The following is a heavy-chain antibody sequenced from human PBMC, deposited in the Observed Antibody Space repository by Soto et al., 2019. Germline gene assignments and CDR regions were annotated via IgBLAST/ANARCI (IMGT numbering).Heavy chain of an antibody. V-gene: IGHV5-51*01. CDR2: IYPGDSDT. CDR1: GYRFTNYW. CDR3: ARPDVVGATNAFDI. Sequence: GESLKISCKGSGYRFTNYWIGWVRQMPGKGLEWMGIIYPGDSDTRYSPSFQGQVTISADKSISTAYLQWSSLKALDTAMYYCARPDVVGATNAFDIWGQGTMVTVSS. D-gene: IGHD1-26*01. J-gene: IGHJ3*02.